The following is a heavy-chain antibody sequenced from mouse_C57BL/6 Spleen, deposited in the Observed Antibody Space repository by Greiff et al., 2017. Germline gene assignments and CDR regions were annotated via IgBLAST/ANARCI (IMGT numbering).Heavy chain of an antibody. J-gene: IGHJ2*01. V-gene: IGHV5-4*01. CDR3: ARDQDYDDYFDY. CDR2: ISDGGSYT. Sequence: EVQVVESGGGLVKPGGSLKLSCAASGFTFSSYAMSWVRQTPEKRLEWVATISDGGSYTYYPDNVKGRFTISRDNAKNNLYLQMSHLKSEDTAMYYCARDQDYDDYFDYWGPGTTLTVSS. CDR1: GFTFSSYA. D-gene: IGHD2-4*01.